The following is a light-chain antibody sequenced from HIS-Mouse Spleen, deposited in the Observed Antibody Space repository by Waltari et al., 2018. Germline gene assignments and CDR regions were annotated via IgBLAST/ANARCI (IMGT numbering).Light chain of an antibody. CDR2: KAS. CDR1: QSISSW. V-gene: IGKV1-5*03. Sequence: DIQITQSPSTLSASVGDSVTITCWASQSISSWLAWYQQKPGKAPKLLIYKASSLERGVPSRFSGSGSGTEFTLTISSLQPGDFATYYCQQYNSYSLTFGGGTKVEIK. J-gene: IGKJ4*01. CDR3: QQYNSYSLT.